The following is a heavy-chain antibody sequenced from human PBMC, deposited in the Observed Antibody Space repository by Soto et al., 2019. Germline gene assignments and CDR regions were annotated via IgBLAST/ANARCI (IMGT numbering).Heavy chain of an antibody. CDR3: AKDLTRVTRDY. CDR2: ISGSGENT. V-gene: IGHV3-23*01. Sequence: PGGSLRLSCAASGLTFSNYAMSWVRQAPGKGMEWVSGISGSGENTDYADSVKGRFTISRDNSKNTLYLQMNSLRAEDTAVYYCAKDLTRVTRDYWGQGALVTVSS. J-gene: IGHJ4*02. D-gene: IGHD3-16*01. CDR1: GLTFSNYA.